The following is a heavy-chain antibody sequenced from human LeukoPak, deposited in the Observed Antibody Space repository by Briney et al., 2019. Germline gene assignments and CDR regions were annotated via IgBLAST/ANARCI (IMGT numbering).Heavy chain of an antibody. J-gene: IGHJ3*02. Sequence: SETLSLTCTVSGGSISSYYWSWIRQPAGKGLEWIGRIYTSGSTNYNPSLKSRVTMSVDTSKNQFSLKLSSVTAADTAVYYCARDDYYDSSGYYFGAFDIWGQGTMVTVSS. CDR2: IYTSGST. V-gene: IGHV4-4*07. CDR1: GGSISSYY. CDR3: ARDDYYDSSGYYFGAFDI. D-gene: IGHD3-22*01.